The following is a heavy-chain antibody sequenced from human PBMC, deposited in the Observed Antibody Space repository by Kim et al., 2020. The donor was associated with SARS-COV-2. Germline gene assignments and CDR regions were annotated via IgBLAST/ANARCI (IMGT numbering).Heavy chain of an antibody. Sequence: GGSLRLSCAASGFTFSSYGMHWVRQAPGKGLEWVAVISYDGSNKYYADSVKGRFTISRDNSKNTLYLQMNSLRAEDTAVYYCARGPLGARYSSGWYFDYWGQGTLVTVSS. J-gene: IGHJ4*02. V-gene: IGHV3-33*05. CDR3: ARGPLGARYSSGWYFDY. CDR1: GFTFSSYG. D-gene: IGHD6-19*01. CDR2: ISYDGSNK.